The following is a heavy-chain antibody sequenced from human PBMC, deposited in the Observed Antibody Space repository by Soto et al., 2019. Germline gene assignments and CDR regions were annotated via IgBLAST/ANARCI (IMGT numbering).Heavy chain of an antibody. D-gene: IGHD2-15*01. V-gene: IGHV1-2*04. Sequence: ASVKVSCKASGYTFTGYYMHWVRQAPGQGLEWMGWINPNSGGTNYAQKFQGWVTMTRDTSISTAYMELSRLRSDDTAVYYCARDSCSGGSCYSRDYYGLDGGGQGTTVTVS. J-gene: IGHJ6*02. CDR2: INPNSGGT. CDR3: ARDSCSGGSCYSRDYYGLDG. CDR1: GYTFTGYY.